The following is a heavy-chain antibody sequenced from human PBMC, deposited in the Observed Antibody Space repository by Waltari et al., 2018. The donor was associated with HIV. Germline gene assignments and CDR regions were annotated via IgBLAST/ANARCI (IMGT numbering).Heavy chain of an antibody. CDR2: INSGNGNT. Sequence: QVKLVQSGAEVKKPGASMKVSCKASGYTFPSYAIHWVRQSPVTRLEWRGWINSGNGNTKYSQKSQGRGTLTRDTSASTAYMELSSLRSEDTAVYYCARDLAAVAGHDYWGQGTLFTVSS. V-gene: IGHV1-3*01. J-gene: IGHJ4*02. D-gene: IGHD6-19*01. CDR3: ARDLAAVAGHDY. CDR1: GYTFPSYA.